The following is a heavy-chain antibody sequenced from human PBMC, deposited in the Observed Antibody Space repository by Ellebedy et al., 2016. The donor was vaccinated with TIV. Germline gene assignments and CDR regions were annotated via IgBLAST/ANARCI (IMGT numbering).Heavy chain of an antibody. CDR2: IYHSGSN. J-gene: IGHJ4*02. V-gene: IGHV4-59*01. Sequence: MPSETLSLTCAVSGGFISNYYWTWIRQSPATGLEWIGYIYHSGSNGSNPSLNSRVTISVEPPKNQFSLKLNSVTAADTAVYYCARGAPFPYYFDSWGQGLLVTVSS. CDR3: ARGAPFPYYFDS. CDR1: GGFISNYY.